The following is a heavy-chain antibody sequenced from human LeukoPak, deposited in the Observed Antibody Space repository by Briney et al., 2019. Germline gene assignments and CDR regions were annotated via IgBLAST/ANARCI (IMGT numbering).Heavy chain of an antibody. D-gene: IGHD3-22*01. V-gene: IGHV4-59*08. CDR1: GGSISSHY. CDR3: ARHRRAYDSSGYYLDY. Sequence: PSETLSLTCTVSGGSISSHYWSWIRQPPGKGLEWIGYIYYSGSTNYNPSLKSRVTISVDTSKNQFSLKLSSVTAADTAVYYCARHRRAYDSSGYYLDYWGQGTLVTVSS. J-gene: IGHJ4*02. CDR2: IYYSGST.